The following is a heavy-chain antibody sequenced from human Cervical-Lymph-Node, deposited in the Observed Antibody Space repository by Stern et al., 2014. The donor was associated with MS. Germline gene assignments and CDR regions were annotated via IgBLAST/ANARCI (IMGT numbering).Heavy chain of an antibody. CDR1: GGSITSSHW. D-gene: IGHD3-10*01. V-gene: IGHV4-4*02. J-gene: IGHJ4*02. CDR3: ARRASGYYFDS. CDR2: VFLSGST. Sequence: QVQLQESGPGLVKPSGTLSLTCAVSGGSITSSHWWSWVRQPPGQGLEWIGEVFLSGSTNYNSSLKSRVSVSLDKSKKQFSLSLKSVTAADTAVYYCARRASGYYFDSWGQGTLVTVSS.